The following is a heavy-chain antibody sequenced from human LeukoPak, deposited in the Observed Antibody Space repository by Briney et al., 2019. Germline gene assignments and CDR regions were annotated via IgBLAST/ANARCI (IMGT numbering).Heavy chain of an antibody. Sequence: GGSLRLSCAASGFSLSDYAMHWIRQAPGKGLEWVALISYDGSNKYYGDSVEGRFTISSDNSKNTVYLQMNSLRAEDTAVYYCARVRTPHHYYNSNGNYDAFDMWGQGTMVTVSS. V-gene: IGHV3-30-3*01. CDR2: ISYDGSNK. D-gene: IGHD3-22*01. CDR1: GFSLSDYA. CDR3: ARVRTPHHYYNSNGNYDAFDM. J-gene: IGHJ3*02.